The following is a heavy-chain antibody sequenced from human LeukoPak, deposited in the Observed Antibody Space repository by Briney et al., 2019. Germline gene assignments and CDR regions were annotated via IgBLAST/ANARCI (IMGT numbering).Heavy chain of an antibody. Sequence: SETLSLTCTVSGYSISSSYYWSWIRQPAGKGLEWIGRIYTSGSTNYNPSLKSRVTMSVDTSKNQFSLKLSSVTAADTAVYYCARDGLTVPPGWFDPWGQGTLVTVSS. J-gene: IGHJ5*02. D-gene: IGHD4-17*01. CDR1: GYSISSSYY. CDR2: IYTSGST. V-gene: IGHV4-4*07. CDR3: ARDGLTVPPGWFDP.